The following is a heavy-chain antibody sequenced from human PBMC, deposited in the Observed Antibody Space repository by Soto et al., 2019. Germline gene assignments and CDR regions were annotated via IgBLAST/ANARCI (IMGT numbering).Heavy chain of an antibody. D-gene: IGHD3-22*01. J-gene: IGHJ5*02. CDR2: IWYDGSNK. CDR3: ARDRKVEPATMIVVAPATSWFDP. V-gene: IGHV3-33*01. Sequence: GGSLRLSCAASGFTFSSYGMHWVRQAPGKGLEWVAVIWYDGSNKYYADSVKGRFTISRDNSKNTLYLQMNSLRAEDTAVYYCARDRKVEPATMIVVAPATSWFDPWGQGTLVTVSS. CDR1: GFTFSSYG.